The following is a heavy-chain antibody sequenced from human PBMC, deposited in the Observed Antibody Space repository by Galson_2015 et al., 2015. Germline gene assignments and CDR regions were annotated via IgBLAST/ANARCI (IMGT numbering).Heavy chain of an antibody. CDR3: ARDGYCISSGCGHFDY. J-gene: IGHJ4*02. Sequence: SLRLSCAASGFTFTSYAMSWVRQAPGKGLEWVSVIWSSGSNTYYADSVKGRFTISRDNSKNTLYLQMNSLRAEDTAVYYCARDGYCISSGCGHFDYWGQGTLVTVSS. CDR2: IWSSGSNT. CDR1: GFTFTSYA. D-gene: IGHD6-19*01. V-gene: IGHV3-33*01.